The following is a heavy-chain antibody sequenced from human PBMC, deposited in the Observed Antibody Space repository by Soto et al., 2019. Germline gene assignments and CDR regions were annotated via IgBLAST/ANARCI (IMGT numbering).Heavy chain of an antibody. Sequence: ASGKVSCKASGGTFSSYAISWVRQAPGQGLEWMGGIIPIFGTANYAQKFQGRVTITADESTSTAYMELSSLRSEDTAVYYCASKSFDVALPKPPYYYDGMDVWGQGTTVTVSS. D-gene: IGHD3-9*01. CDR3: ASKSFDVALPKPPYYYDGMDV. V-gene: IGHV1-69*13. CDR2: IIPIFGTA. J-gene: IGHJ6*02. CDR1: GGTFSSYA.